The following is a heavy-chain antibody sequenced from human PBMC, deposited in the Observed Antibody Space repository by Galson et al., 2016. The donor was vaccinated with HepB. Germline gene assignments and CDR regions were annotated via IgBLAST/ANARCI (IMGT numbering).Heavy chain of an antibody. CDR1: GGSINNDNHC. D-gene: IGHD6-19*01. CDR2: INYSGNT. J-gene: IGHJ5*01. CDR3: PRNDSCWYTFAS. V-gene: IGHV4-39*01. Sequence: SETLSPTCIVSGGSINNDNHCWGWIRQPPGKGLEWIGSINYSGNTHYNPSLNSHVTISVATTKNQFSLRLTSVTASDTERYYCPRNDSCWYTFASWGQGTLVTVSS.